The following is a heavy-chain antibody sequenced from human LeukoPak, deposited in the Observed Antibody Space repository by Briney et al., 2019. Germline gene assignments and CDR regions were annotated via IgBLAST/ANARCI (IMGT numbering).Heavy chain of an antibody. V-gene: IGHV1-69*04. J-gene: IGHJ4*02. CDR1: GGTFSSYA. D-gene: IGHD6-19*01. CDR3: ARLPPPYSSGWLDY. CDR2: IIPIFGIA. Sequence: GASVKVSCKASGGTFSSYAISWVRQAPEQGLEWMGRIIPIFGIANYAQKFQGRVTITADKSTSTAYMELSSLRSEDTAVYYCARLPPPYSSGWLDYWGQGTLVTVSS.